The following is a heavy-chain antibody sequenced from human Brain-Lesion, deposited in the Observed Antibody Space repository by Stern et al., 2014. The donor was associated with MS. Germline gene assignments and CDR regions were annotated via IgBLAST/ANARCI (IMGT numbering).Heavy chain of an antibody. CDR1: GGSITSSSYY. J-gene: IGHJ4*02. V-gene: IGHV4-39*01. CDR3: VRHDIMGTIWN. CDR2: VYYTGST. D-gene: IGHD1-26*01. Sequence: VQLVQSGPGLVKPSETLSLTCTVSGGSITSSSYYWGWIRQPPGRGLEYIGTVYYTGSTFYDPSLKSRVTISVDTSKNQVALKLTSVTAADTAVYYCVRHDIMGTIWNWGQGTLVTVSS.